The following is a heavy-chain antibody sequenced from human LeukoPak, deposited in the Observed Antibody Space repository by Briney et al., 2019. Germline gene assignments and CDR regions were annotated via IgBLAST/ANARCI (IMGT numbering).Heavy chain of an antibody. D-gene: IGHD1-26*01. CDR2: FDRGSLDT. J-gene: IGHJ5*02. CDR3: AKDMELAS. Sequence: GGSLRLSCAASGFTLSDYPMTWVRQAPGKGLQWVSLFDRGSLDTYYADSVRGRFTISRDNSKNTLYLQMNNLRGEDTAEYYCAKDMELASWGQGTLVTVSS. V-gene: IGHV3-23*01. CDR1: GFTLSDYP.